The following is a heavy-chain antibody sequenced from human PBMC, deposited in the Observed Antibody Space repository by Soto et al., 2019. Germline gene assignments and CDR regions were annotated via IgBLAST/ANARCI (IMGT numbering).Heavy chain of an antibody. CDR2: IYYSGST. J-gene: IGHJ3*02. V-gene: IGHV4-59*08. D-gene: IGHD3-3*01. Sequence: PSETLSLTCTVSGGSISSYYWSWIRQPPGKGLEWIGYIYYSGSTYYNPSLKSRVTISVDTSKSQFSLKLSSVTAADTAVYYCARHEHYDFWCGDNRPNSFDIWGQGNMVPVS. CDR3: ARHEHYDFWCGDNRPNSFDI. CDR1: GGSISSYY.